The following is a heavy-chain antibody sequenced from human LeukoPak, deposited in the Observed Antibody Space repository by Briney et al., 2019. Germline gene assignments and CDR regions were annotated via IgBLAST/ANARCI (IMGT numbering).Heavy chain of an antibody. V-gene: IGHV4-61*01. D-gene: IGHD4-17*01. Sequence: PSETLSLTCTVSGGSVSSGSYYWSWIRQPPGKGLEWFGYIYYSGSTNYNPSLKSRVTISVDMSKNQFSLKLSPVTAADTAVYYCARVPTTVTTSFDYWGQGTLVTVSS. CDR3: ARVPTTVTTSFDY. CDR2: IYYSGST. J-gene: IGHJ4*02. CDR1: GGSVSSGSYY.